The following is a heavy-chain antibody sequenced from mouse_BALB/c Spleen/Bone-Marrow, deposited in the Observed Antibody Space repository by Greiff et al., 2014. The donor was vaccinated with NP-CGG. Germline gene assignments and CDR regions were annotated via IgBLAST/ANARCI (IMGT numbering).Heavy chain of an antibody. D-gene: IGHD1-1*01. J-gene: IGHJ4*01. Sequence: EVKVEESGGGLVKPGGSLKLSCAASGFTFSSYAMSWVRQTPEKRLEWVATISSGGSYTYYPDSVKGRFTISRDNAKNTLYLQMSSLRSEDTAMYYCARHETTVVATDAMDYWGQGTSVTVSS. CDR3: ARHETTVVATDAMDY. CDR2: ISSGGSYT. V-gene: IGHV5-9-3*01. CDR1: GFTFSSYA.